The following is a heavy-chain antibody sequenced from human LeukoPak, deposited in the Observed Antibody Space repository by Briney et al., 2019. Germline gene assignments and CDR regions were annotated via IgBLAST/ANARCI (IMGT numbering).Heavy chain of an antibody. CDR3: ASYCSGGSCTYYYYGMDV. D-gene: IGHD2-15*01. CDR2: INPNSGGT. Sequence: GASVKVSCKASGYTFTGYYMHWVRQAPGQGLEWMGWINPNSGGTNYAQKFQGRVTMTRDTSISTAYMELSRLRSEDTAVYYCASYCSGGSCTYYYYGMDVWGQGTTVTVSS. J-gene: IGHJ6*02. CDR1: GYTFTGYY. V-gene: IGHV1-2*02.